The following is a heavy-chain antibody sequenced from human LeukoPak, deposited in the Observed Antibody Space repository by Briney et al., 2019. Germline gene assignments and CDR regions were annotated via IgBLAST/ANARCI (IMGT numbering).Heavy chain of an antibody. V-gene: IGHV1-69*13. CDR3: ARDRSFYFDH. CDR2: IIPIFGTA. CDR1: GGTFSSYA. J-gene: IGHJ4*02. Sequence: SVKVSCKASGGTFSSYAISWVRQAPGQGLEWMGGIIPIFGTANYAQKFQGRVTITADESTSTAHMELSSLRSEDTAVYYCARDRSFYFDHWGQGTLVTVSS.